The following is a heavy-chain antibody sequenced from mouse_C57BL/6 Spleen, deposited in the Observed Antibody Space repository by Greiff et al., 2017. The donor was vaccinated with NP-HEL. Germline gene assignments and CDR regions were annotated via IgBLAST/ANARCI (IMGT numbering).Heavy chain of an antibody. V-gene: IGHV5-17*01. CDR1: GFTFSDYG. Sequence: VMLVESGGGLVKPGGSLKLSCAASGFTFSDYGMHWVRQAPEKGLEWVAYISSGSSTIYYADTVKGRFTISRDNAKNTLFLQMTSLRSEDTAMYYCARNDYPYYAMDYWGQGTSVTVSS. J-gene: IGHJ4*01. CDR2: ISSGSSTI. D-gene: IGHD2-4*01. CDR3: ARNDYPYYAMDY.